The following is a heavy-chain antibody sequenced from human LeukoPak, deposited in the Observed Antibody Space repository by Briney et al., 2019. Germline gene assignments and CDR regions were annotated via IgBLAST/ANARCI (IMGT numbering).Heavy chain of an antibody. D-gene: IGHD3-3*01. CDR2: ISRSGTII. CDR3: ARERDDYYFDY. CDR1: GFTFSGYE. Sequence: GGSLRLSCPASGFTFSGYEMNWVRQAPGKGLEWVSYISRSGTIISYADSVRGRLTISRDNAKNSLYLQMNSLRAEDTAVYYCARERDDYYFDYWGQGTLVTVSS. J-gene: IGHJ4*02. V-gene: IGHV3-48*03.